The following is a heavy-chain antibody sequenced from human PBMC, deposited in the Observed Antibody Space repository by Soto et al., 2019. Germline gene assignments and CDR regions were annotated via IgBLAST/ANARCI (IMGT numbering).Heavy chain of an antibody. CDR1: GGTFSSYA. Sequence: QVQLVQSGAEVKKPGSSVKVSCKAFGGTFSSYAISWVRQAPGQGLEWMGGIIPLFGTTNYAPKFQGRVAITADERARTAYMDLSSLKSEDTAVYYCATNNRASYHFDYWGQGNLVTVSS. D-gene: IGHD3-16*02. J-gene: IGHJ4*02. CDR2: IIPLFGTT. V-gene: IGHV1-69*01. CDR3: ATNNRASYHFDY.